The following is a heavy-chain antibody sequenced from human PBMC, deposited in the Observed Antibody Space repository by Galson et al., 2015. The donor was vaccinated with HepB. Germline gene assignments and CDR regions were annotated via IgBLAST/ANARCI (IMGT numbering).Heavy chain of an antibody. D-gene: IGHD3-16*01. CDR3: ASAACTYTTSCSPDFP. CDR1: GYTFTGYY. Sequence: SVKVSCKASGYTFTGYYIHWVRQVPGQGLEWMGWINPHSGGTNYAQKFQGRVTMARDTSISTAYMELSSLRPDDTAVYYCASAACTYTTSCSPDFPWGQGTLVTVSS. CDR2: INPHSGGT. V-gene: IGHV1-2*02. J-gene: IGHJ5*02.